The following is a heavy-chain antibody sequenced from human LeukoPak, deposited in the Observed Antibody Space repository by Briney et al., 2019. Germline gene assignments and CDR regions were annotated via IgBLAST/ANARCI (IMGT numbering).Heavy chain of an antibody. V-gene: IGHV3-30*02. CDR2: IRYDGSNK. D-gene: IGHD3-16*01. Sequence: GGSLRLSCVASGFTFSSYGMHWVRQAPGKGLEWVSFIRYDGSNKYYADSVKGRLTISRDNSKDTLYLQMNSLRAEDTAVYYCARVAPAIVLYDYWGQGTLVTVSS. CDR1: GFTFSSYG. CDR3: ARVAPAIVLYDY. J-gene: IGHJ4*02.